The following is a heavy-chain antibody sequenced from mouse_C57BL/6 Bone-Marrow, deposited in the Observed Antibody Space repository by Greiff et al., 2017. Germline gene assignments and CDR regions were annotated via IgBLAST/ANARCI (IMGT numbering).Heavy chain of an antibody. D-gene: IGHD1-1*01. Sequence: QVQLQQSGPGLVQPSQSLSITCTVSGFSLTSYGVHWVRQSPGKGLEWLGVIWSGGSTDYNAAFISRLSISKDNSKSQVFFKMNSLQADDTAIYYCARERTTVETWFAYWGQGTLVTVSA. V-gene: IGHV2-2*01. J-gene: IGHJ3*01. CDR3: ARERTTVETWFAY. CDR1: GFSLTSYG. CDR2: IWSGGST.